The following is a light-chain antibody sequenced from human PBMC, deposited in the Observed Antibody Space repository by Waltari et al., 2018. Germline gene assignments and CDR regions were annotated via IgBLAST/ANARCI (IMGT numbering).Light chain of an antibody. CDR3: QQYYNTPYT. CDR1: QSISSY. Sequence: DIQMTQSPSSLSASVGDRVTITCRASQSISSYLNWYHQKPGKAPKLLIYAASSLQSGVPSRFSGSGSGTDFTLTISSLQPEDFATYYCQQYYNTPYTFGQGTKLEIK. V-gene: IGKV1-39*01. J-gene: IGKJ2*01. CDR2: AAS.